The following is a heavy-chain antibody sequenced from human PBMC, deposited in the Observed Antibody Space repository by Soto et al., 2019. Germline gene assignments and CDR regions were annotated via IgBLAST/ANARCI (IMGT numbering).Heavy chain of an antibody. Sequence: PSETLSLTCTVSGGSISSYYWSWIRQPPGKGLEWIGYIYYSGSTNYNPSLKSRVTISVDTSKNQFSLKLISVTAADTAVYYCAREVIRLQDPNWFDPWGQGTLVTVSS. CDR3: AREVIRLQDPNWFDP. CDR2: IYYSGST. V-gene: IGHV4-59*01. D-gene: IGHD2-21*01. J-gene: IGHJ5*02. CDR1: GGSISSYY.